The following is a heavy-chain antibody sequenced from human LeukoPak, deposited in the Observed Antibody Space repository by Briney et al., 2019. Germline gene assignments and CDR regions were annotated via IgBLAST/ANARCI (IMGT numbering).Heavy chain of an antibody. V-gene: IGHV3-74*01. CDR2: INSDGSST. CDR3: ARDPHDWGAL. D-gene: IGHD3-16*01. J-gene: IGHJ4*02. CDR1: GFIFSNYW. Sequence: GGSLRLSCAASGFIFSNYWMHWVRQAPGKGLVWVSRINSDGSSTSYADSVKGRFIISRDNAKNTLYLQMNSLSAEDTAVYYCARDPHDWGALWGQETLLTVSS.